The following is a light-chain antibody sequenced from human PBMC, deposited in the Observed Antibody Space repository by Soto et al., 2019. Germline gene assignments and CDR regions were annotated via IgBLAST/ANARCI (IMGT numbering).Light chain of an antibody. CDR3: QQYNSYWT. CDR1: QSISSW. V-gene: IGKV1-5*01. Sequence: DIQRTQSPSTLSASVGDRVTITGRASQSISSWLAWYQQKPGKAPKLLIYDASSLESGVPSRFSGSGSGTEFTLTISSLQPDDFATYYCQQYNSYWTFGQGTKVDIK. J-gene: IGKJ1*01. CDR2: DAS.